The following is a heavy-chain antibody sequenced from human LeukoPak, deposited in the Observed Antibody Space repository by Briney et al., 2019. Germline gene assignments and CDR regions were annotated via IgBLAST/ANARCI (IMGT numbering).Heavy chain of an antibody. Sequence: PGGSLRLSCAASGFSFGSHAMSWVRQAPGKGLEWVSVISNIGAVTHYADSVKGRFTISRDKSKNMLYLQTDNLSAEDTAIYYCVKGGRICSSSTCRVDYWGQGTLVPVSS. CDR2: ISNIGAVT. CDR1: GFSFGSHA. D-gene: IGHD2-2*01. J-gene: IGHJ4*02. CDR3: VKGGRICSSSTCRVDY. V-gene: IGHV3-23*01.